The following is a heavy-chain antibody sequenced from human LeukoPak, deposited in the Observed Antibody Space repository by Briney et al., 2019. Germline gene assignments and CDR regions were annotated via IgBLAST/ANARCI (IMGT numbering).Heavy chain of an antibody. Sequence: APVKVSCKASGYTFTGYYMHWVRQAPGQGLEWMGWINPNSGGTNYAQKFQGWVTMTRDTSISTAYMELSRLRSDDTAVYYCARALGYCSGGSCYSPWFDPWGQGTLVTVSS. CDR1: GYTFTGYY. J-gene: IGHJ5*02. D-gene: IGHD2-15*01. CDR2: INPNSGGT. V-gene: IGHV1-2*04. CDR3: ARALGYCSGGSCYSPWFDP.